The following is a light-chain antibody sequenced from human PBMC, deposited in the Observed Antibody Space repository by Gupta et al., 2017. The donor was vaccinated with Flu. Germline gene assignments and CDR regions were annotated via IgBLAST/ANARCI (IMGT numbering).Light chain of an antibody. Sequence: PSSLSASIGDRVTITCRASQSISIYLNWYQQRPGKAPELLIFAASRLPGGLPSRFSGSGSGTDFTLTISSLQPEDFASYYCQQSYDTPRTFGQGTKVEIK. J-gene: IGKJ1*01. CDR3: QQSYDTPRT. CDR2: AAS. CDR1: QSISIY. V-gene: IGKV1-39*01.